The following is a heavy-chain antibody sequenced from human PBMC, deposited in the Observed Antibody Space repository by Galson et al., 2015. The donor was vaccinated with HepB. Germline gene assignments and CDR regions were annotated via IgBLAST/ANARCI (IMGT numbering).Heavy chain of an antibody. V-gene: IGHV3-23*01. Sequence: SLRLSCAASGFTFSDYAMSWVRQAPGKGLEWVSSISGTSGSTYSAGSVKGRFTISRDNSKNTLYLQMNSLRAEDTAVYYCAKAYYYDSIGYYLINPFDYWGQGTLVTVSS. J-gene: IGHJ4*02. CDR1: GFTFSDYA. D-gene: IGHD3-22*01. CDR3: AKAYYYDSIGYYLINPFDY. CDR2: ISGTSGST.